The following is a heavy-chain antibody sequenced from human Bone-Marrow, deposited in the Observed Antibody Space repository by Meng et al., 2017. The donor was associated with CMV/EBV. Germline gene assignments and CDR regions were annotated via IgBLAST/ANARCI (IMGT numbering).Heavy chain of an antibody. V-gene: IGHV1-69*10. CDR1: GGTFSSYA. D-gene: IGHD6-13*01. CDR3: ARAGVRAIAAAGTPSYFQH. Sequence: SVKVSCKASGGTFSSYAISWVRQAPGQGLEWMGGIIPILGIANYAQKFQGRVTITADKSTSTAYMELSSLRSEDTAVYYCARAGVRAIAAAGTPSYFQHWGQSTLVTVSS. CDR2: IIPILGIA. J-gene: IGHJ1*01.